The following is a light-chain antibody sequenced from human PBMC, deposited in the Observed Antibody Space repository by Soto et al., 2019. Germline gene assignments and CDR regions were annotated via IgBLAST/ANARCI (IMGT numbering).Light chain of an antibody. J-gene: IGKJ3*01. V-gene: IGKV3-20*01. CDR1: QTISSSY. CDR2: AAS. Sequence: EIVLTQSPGTLSLSPGERATLSCRASQTISSSYLALYQQKPGQAPRLLIYAASTRATGIPDRFSGSGSGTDFTLTINRLEPEDFAVYFCQQFGGSPLFTFGPGTKVDIK. CDR3: QQFGGSPLFT.